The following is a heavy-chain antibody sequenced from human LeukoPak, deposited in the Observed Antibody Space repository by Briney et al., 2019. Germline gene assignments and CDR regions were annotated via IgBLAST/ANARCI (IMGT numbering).Heavy chain of an antibody. V-gene: IGHV3-21*01. D-gene: IGHD2-15*01. J-gene: IGHJ4*02. CDR2: ISSSSSYI. Sequence: GGSPRLSCAASGFTFSSYSMNWVRQAPGKGLEWVSSISSSSSYIYYADSVKGRFTISRDNAKNSLYLQMNSLRAEDTAVYYCARDRGGSSGGENFDYWGQGTLVTVSS. CDR3: ARDRGGSSGGENFDY. CDR1: GFTFSSYS.